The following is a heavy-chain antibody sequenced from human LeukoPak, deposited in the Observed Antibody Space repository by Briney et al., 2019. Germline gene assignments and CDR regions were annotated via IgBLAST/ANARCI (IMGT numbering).Heavy chain of an antibody. V-gene: IGHV3-7*01. J-gene: IGHJ1*01. CDR2: IKTDGSEK. Sequence: GGSLRLSCEGSGFTFSNYWMGWVRQARGKGLQWVANIKTDGSEKYYVDSVKGRFTISRDNAKNSLYLQMNSLRAEDTAVYYCATYSSLNRREFQYWGQGTLLTVSS. CDR3: ATYSSLNRREFQY. D-gene: IGHD3-22*01. CDR1: GFTFSNYW.